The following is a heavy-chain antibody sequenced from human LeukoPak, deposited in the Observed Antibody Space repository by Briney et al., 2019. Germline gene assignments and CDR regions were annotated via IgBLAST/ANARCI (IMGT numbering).Heavy chain of an antibody. V-gene: IGHV1-2*02. J-gene: IGHJ2*01. CDR3: ARASGGLPYWYFDL. CDR1: GYTFTCYY. CDR2: INPNSGGT. D-gene: IGHD3-16*01. Sequence: GASVKVSRKASGYTFTCYYMHWVRQAPGQGLEWMGWINPNSGGTNYAQKFQGRVTMTRDTSISTAYMELSRLRSDDTAVYYCARASGGLPYWYFDLWGRGTLVTVSS.